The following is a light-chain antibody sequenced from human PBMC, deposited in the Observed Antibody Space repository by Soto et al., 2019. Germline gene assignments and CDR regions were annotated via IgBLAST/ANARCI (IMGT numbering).Light chain of an antibody. J-gene: IGKJ2*01. V-gene: IGKV3-11*01. Sequence: EIVLTQSPATLSLSPGERATLSCRASQSVSRYLGWYQQKPGQAPRLLIYDASNRATGIPARFSGSGSGTDFTLTISSLEPEDFAVYYCHQYGTPPFTFGQGTKLEIK. CDR3: HQYGTPPFT. CDR2: DAS. CDR1: QSVSRY.